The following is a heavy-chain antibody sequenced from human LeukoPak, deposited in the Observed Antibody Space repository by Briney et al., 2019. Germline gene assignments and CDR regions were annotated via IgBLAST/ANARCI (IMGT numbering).Heavy chain of an antibody. Sequence: ASVKVSCKASGYCFTSYAMHWARQAPGQRLEWMGWINVGNGDTKYSQKFQGRVTITRDTSASTAYMELSSLRSEDTAVYYCARVSYASGAFDIWGQGTTVTVSS. J-gene: IGHJ3*02. CDR1: GYCFTSYA. CDR2: INVGNGDT. V-gene: IGHV1-3*01. D-gene: IGHD2-2*01. CDR3: ARVSYASGAFDI.